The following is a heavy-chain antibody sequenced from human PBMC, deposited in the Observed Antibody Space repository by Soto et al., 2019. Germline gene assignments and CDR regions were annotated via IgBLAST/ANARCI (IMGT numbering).Heavy chain of an antibody. CDR3: ARSGAVPGAPIDY. CDR1: GGSISGSY. CDR2: VYYTGST. Sequence: SETLSLTCSVSGGSISGSYWSWIRQSPGKGLEWLGYVYYTGSTNYSPSLRSRVSISVDTSKNEFSLRLSSVTAADTAVYFCARSGAVPGAPIDYWGQGTQVTVSS. D-gene: IGHD6-19*01. V-gene: IGHV4-59*01. J-gene: IGHJ4*02.